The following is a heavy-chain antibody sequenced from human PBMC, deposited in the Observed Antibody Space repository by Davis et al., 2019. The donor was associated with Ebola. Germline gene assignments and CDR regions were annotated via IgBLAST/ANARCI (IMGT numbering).Heavy chain of an antibody. CDR2: IYYSGST. J-gene: IGHJ5*02. CDR1: GGSISSHY. D-gene: IGHD2-2*03. CDR3: ARWMNWFDP. V-gene: IGHV4-59*08. Sequence: PSETLSLTCTVSGGSISSHYWSWIRQPPGKGLEWIGYIYYSGSTNYNPSLKSRVTISVDTSKNQFSLKLSSVTAADTAVYYCARWMNWFDPWGQGTLVTVSS.